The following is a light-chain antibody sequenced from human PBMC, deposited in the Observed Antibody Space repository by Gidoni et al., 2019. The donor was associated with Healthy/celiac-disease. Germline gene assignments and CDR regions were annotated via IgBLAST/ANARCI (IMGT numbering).Light chain of an antibody. CDR3: QQDNSYSWT. CDR2: KAS. Sequence: DIQMTQSPSTLSASVGDRVTITCRASQSMSSWLAWYQQKPGKAPNLLIYKASSLESGVPSRFSGSGAGTEFTLTISSLQPDDFATYYCQQDNSYSWTFGEGTKVEIK. V-gene: IGKV1-5*03. J-gene: IGKJ1*01. CDR1: QSMSSW.